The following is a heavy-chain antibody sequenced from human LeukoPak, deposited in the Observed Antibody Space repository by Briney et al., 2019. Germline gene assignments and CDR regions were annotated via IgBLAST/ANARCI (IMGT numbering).Heavy chain of an antibody. CDR2: IKSKTDGGTT. D-gene: IGHD3-10*01. CDR3: TSGVWFGELLFDY. CDR1: GFTFSSAW. J-gene: IGHJ4*02. Sequence: GGSLRLSCAASGFTFSSAWMSWVRQAPGKGLEWVGRIKSKTDGGTTDYAAPVKGRFTISRDDSKNTLYLQMNSLKTEDTAVYYCTSGVWFGELLFDYWGQGTLVTVSS. V-gene: IGHV3-15*01.